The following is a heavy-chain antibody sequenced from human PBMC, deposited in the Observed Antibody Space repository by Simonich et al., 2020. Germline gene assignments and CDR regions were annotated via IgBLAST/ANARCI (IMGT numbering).Heavy chain of an antibody. CDR1: GGSISSYY. V-gene: IGHV4-59*12. D-gene: IGHD3-3*01. CDR3: ARRTTCNTIFGVVTNYWYFDL. CDR2: IYYSGST. J-gene: IGHJ2*01. Sequence: ESGPGLVKPSETLSLTCTVYGGSISSYYWSWIRQPTGKGREWIGYIYYSGSTNYNPSLKSRFTISVDTSKNQFSLKLSSLTAADTAVYYCARRTTCNTIFGVVTNYWYFDLWGRGTLVTASS.